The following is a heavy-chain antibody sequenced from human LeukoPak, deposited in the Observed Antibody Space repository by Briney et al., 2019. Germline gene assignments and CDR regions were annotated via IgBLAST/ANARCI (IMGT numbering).Heavy chain of an antibody. CDR3: ASSDVDTAMARDDY. J-gene: IGHJ4*02. D-gene: IGHD5-18*01. CDR2: ISSSSSYI. Sequence: GGSLRLSCAASGFTFSSYSMNWVRQAPGKGLEWVSSISSSSSYIYYADSVKGRFTISRDNAKNSLYLQTNSLRAEDTAVYYCASSDVDTAMARDDYWGQRTLVTVSS. V-gene: IGHV3-21*01. CDR1: GFTFSSYS.